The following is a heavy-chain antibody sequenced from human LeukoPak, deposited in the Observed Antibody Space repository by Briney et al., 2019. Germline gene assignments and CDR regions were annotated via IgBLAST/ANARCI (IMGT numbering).Heavy chain of an antibody. D-gene: IGHD3-10*01. J-gene: IGHJ5*02. V-gene: IGHV4-39*01. CDR3: VRLAYGSGRVHWFDP. CDR1: GGSISSSSYL. Sequence: SETLSLTCSVSGGSISSSSYLWGWIRQPPGKGLEWIGSIYYSGSTYYNPSLKSRVTISVDTSKNQLSLRLGSVTAADTAVYFCVRLAYGSGRVHWFDPWGQGTLVTVSS. CDR2: IYYSGST.